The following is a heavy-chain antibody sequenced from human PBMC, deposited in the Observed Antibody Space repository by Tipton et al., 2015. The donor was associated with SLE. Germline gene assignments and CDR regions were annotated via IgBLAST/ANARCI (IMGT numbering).Heavy chain of an antibody. D-gene: IGHD2-8*02. J-gene: IGHJ6*02. V-gene: IGHV4-38-2*01. CDR1: GYSISSGYY. CDR3: ARVSTGFYYYGMDV. CDR2: IYHSGST. Sequence: TLSLTCAVSGYSISSGYYWGWIRQPPGKGLEWIGSIYHSGSTYYNPSLKSRVTISVDSSKNQFSLKLSSVTAADTAVYYCARVSTGFYYYGMDVWGQGTTVTVSS.